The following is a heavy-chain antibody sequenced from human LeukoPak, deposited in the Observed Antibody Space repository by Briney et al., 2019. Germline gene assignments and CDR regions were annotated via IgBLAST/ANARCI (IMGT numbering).Heavy chain of an antibody. Sequence: PSETLSLTCTVSGGSISSYYWSWIRQPPGKGLEWIGYIYYSGSTNYNPSLKSRVTISVDTSKNQFSLKLSSVTAADTAVYYCAREMTTATGDYFDYWGQGTLVTVSS. D-gene: IGHD4-11*01. J-gene: IGHJ4*02. CDR3: AREMTTATGDYFDY. CDR2: IYYSGST. CDR1: GGSISSYY. V-gene: IGHV4-59*01.